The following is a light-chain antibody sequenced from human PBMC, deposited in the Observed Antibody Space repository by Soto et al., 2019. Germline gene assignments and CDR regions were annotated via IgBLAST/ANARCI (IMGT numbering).Light chain of an antibody. CDR2: LGX. J-gene: IGKJ4*01. CDR3: MQALQTPGT. Sequence: IAMNQYKLTMPVTXGEAASIGCRPSSSLLHNDGHNCLAWYPQKPMQXPHLXIXLGXXXXSRVPDRFRGSGSGTDFTLKVSRVEAEDVGIYYCMQALQTPGTFGGGTKGDIK. V-gene: IGKV2-28*01. CDR1: SSLLHNDGHNC.